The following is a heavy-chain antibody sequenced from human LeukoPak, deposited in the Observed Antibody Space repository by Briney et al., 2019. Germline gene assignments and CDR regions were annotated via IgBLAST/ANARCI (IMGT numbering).Heavy chain of an antibody. V-gene: IGHV4-34*01. CDR3: ARQDDVLDY. Sequence: SETLSLTCAVYGGSFSGYYWSWIRQPPGKGLEWIGEINHSGSTNYNPSLKSRVTISVDTSKNQFSLKLSSVTAADTAVYYCARQDDVLDYWGQGTLVTVSS. D-gene: IGHD1-1*01. CDR2: INHSGST. J-gene: IGHJ4*02. CDR1: GGSFSGYY.